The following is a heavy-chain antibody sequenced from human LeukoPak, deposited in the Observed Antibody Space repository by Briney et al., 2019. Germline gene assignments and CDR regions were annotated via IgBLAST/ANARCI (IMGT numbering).Heavy chain of an antibody. D-gene: IGHD3-10*01. Sequence: GGSLRLSCAASGFTFSSNSMNWVRQAPGKGLEWVSSISSSSSYIYYADSVKGRFTISRDNAKNSLYLQMNSLRAEDTAVYYCARIRGSGRYADYWGQGTLVTDSS. J-gene: IGHJ4*02. CDR2: ISSSSSYI. CDR1: GFTFSSNS. V-gene: IGHV3-21*01. CDR3: ARIRGSGRYADY.